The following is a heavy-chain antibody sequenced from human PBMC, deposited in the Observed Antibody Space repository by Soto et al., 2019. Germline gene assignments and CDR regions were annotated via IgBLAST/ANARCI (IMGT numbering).Heavy chain of an antibody. CDR3: ARGAVAATKAFDI. CDR1: GTFSSYA. D-gene: IGHD6-19*01. Sequence: GTFSSYAISGVRQPPGQGLEWMGGIIPIFATANYAQKVQGRVTITTDESTSTAYMELSSLRSEDTAVYYCARGAVAATKAFDIWGQGTMVTVSS. CDR2: IIPIFATA. V-gene: IGHV1-69*05. J-gene: IGHJ3*02.